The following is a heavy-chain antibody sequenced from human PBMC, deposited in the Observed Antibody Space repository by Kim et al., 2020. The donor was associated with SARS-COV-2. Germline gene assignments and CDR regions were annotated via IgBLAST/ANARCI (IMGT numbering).Heavy chain of an antibody. Sequence: SVKVSCKASGGTFSSYAISWVRQAPGQGLEWMGGIIPIFVTANYAQKFQGRVTITADESTSTAYMELSSLRSEDTAVYYCARVVPSSGWEGEYFDYWGQGTLVTVSS. CDR1: GGTFSSYA. CDR2: IIPIFVTA. J-gene: IGHJ4*02. V-gene: IGHV1-69*13. D-gene: IGHD6-19*01. CDR3: ARVVPSSGWEGEYFDY.